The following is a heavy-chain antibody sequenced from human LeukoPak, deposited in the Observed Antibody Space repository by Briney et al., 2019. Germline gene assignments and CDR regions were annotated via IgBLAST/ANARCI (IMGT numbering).Heavy chain of an antibody. CDR3: SRGLDSRKLGY. V-gene: IGHV4-4*07. CDR2: IYTSGST. CDR1: GGSISSYY. J-gene: IGHJ4*02. Sequence: ASETLSLTCTVSGGSISSYYWSWIRQPAGKGLEWIGRIYTSGSTNYNPSLKSRVIMSVDTSKNQFSLNLNSVTAADTAVYFCSRGLDSRKLGYWGQGTLVTVSS. D-gene: IGHD3-22*01.